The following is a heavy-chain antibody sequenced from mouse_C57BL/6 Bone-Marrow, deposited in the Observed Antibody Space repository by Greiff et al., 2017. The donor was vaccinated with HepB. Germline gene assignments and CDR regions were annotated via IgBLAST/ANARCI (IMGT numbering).Heavy chain of an antibody. CDR3: TREGYYDGYDY. CDR2: IDPETGGT. CDR1: GYTFTDYE. D-gene: IGHD2-3*01. J-gene: IGHJ2*01. V-gene: IGHV1-15*01. Sequence: VKLVESGAELVRPGASVTLSCKASGYTFTDYEMHWVKQTPVHGLEWIGAIDPETGGTAYNQKFKGKAILTADKSSSTAYMELRSLTSEDSAVYYCTREGYYDGYDYWGQGTTLTVSS.